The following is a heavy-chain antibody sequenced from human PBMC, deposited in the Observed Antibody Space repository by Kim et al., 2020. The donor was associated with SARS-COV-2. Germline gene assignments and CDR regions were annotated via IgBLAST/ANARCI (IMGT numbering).Heavy chain of an antibody. J-gene: IGHJ4*02. Sequence: ASVKVSCKASGYTFTSYGISWVRQAPGQGLEWMGWISAYNGNTNYAQKLQGRVTMTTDTSTSTAYMELRSLRSDDTAVYYCARDWELYYYDSSGYYYYSQEGLDYWGQGTLVTVSS. CDR1: GYTFTSYG. D-gene: IGHD3-22*01. V-gene: IGHV1-18*01. CDR2: ISAYNGNT. CDR3: ARDWELYYYDSSGYYYYSQEGLDY.